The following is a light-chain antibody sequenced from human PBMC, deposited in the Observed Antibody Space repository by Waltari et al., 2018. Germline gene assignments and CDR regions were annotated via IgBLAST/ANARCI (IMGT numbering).Light chain of an antibody. CDR1: SSYVGGYNS. J-gene: IGLJ3*02. CDR2: DVS. CDR3: CSYAGRYTWV. Sequence: HSALTQPRSVSGSTGQSVTISCPGTSSYVGGYNSFPWFQQHPGKAPKLMIHDVSKRPSGVPDRFSGSKSGNTASLTISGLQADDETDYYCCSYAGRYTWVFGGGTKLTVL. V-gene: IGLV2-11*01.